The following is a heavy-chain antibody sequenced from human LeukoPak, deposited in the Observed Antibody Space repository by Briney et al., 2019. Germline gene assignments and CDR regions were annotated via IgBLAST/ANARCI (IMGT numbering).Heavy chain of an antibody. Sequence: GGSLRLSCAASGFTFDDYGMSWVRQAPGRGLEWVSAISTNDIQYADSVKGRFTISRDNAKNSLYLQMDSLRAEDTAVYYCASLPTAASYMDVWGKGTTVTVSS. CDR2: ISTNDI. CDR1: GFTFDDYG. J-gene: IGHJ6*03. CDR3: ASLPTAASYMDV. D-gene: IGHD6-25*01. V-gene: IGHV3-21*01.